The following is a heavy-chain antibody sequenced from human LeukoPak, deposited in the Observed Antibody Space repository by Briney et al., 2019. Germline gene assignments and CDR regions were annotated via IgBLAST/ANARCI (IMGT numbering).Heavy chain of an antibody. J-gene: IGHJ4*02. CDR2: ITGSSTYI. CDR3: AREAYSSSSFDY. Sequence: GGSLRLSCAVSGFTFSSYTMNWVRQAPGKGLEWVSSITGSSTYIYYADSVKGRFTISRDNAKNSLYLQMNSLRAEDTAVYYCAREAYSSSSFDYWGQGTLVTVSS. D-gene: IGHD6-6*01. CDR1: GFTFSSYT. V-gene: IGHV3-21*01.